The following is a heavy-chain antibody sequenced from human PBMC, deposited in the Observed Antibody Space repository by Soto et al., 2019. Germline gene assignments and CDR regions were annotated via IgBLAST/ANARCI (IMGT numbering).Heavy chain of an antibody. CDR1: GGSISSGGYS. Sequence: QLQLQESGSGLVRPSQTLSLTCAVSGGSISSGGYSWNWIRQPPGKGLEWIGYIYHSGSTLYNPSLKRRVXLXVDXSKNQFSLKLSSVTAADTAVYYCARDQLEGNWFDPWGQGTLVTVSS. CDR2: IYHSGST. CDR3: ARDQLEGNWFDP. D-gene: IGHD1-1*01. J-gene: IGHJ5*02. V-gene: IGHV4-30-2*01.